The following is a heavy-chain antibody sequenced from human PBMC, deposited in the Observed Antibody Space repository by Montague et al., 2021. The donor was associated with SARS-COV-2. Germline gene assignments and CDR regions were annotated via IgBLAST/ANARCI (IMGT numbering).Heavy chain of an antibody. CDR3: ARDQVLWFGEHVV. CDR1: GFTFSSYS. J-gene: IGHJ4*02. V-gene: IGHV3-48*02. Sequence: SLRLSCSASGFTFSSYSMNWVRQTPGKGLEWVSYISSSSSTIYYXDSVKGRFTISRDNAKNSLYLQMNSLRDEDTAVYYCARDQVLWFGEHVVWGQGTLVTASS. D-gene: IGHD3-10*01. CDR2: ISSSSSTI.